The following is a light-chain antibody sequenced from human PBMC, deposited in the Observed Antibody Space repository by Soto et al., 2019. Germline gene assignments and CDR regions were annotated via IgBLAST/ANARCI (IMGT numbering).Light chain of an antibody. CDR1: SSDVGGYNY. V-gene: IGLV2-8*01. J-gene: IGLJ3*02. Sequence: QSALTQPPSASGSPGQSVTISCTGTSSDVGGYNYVSWYQQHPGKAPKLVIYEVTKRPSGVPDRFSGSKSGNTASLTVSGLQAEDEADYYCSSNVGSNNRVFGGGTQLTVL. CDR3: SSNVGSNNRV. CDR2: EVT.